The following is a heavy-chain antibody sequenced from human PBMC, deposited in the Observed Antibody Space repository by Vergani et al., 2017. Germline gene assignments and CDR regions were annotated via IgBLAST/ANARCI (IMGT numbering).Heavy chain of an antibody. V-gene: IGHV4-4*07. Sequence: QVQLQESGPGLVKPSETLSLTCTVSGGSISSYYWSWIRQPAGKGLEWNGRIYTSGSTNYNPSLKSRVTMSVDTSKNQFSLKLSSVTAADTAVYYCVREVKGGYSYGPLQNWFDPWGQGTLVTVSS. CDR1: GGSISSYY. J-gene: IGHJ5*02. CDR2: IYTSGST. CDR3: VREVKGGYSYGPLQNWFDP. D-gene: IGHD5-18*01.